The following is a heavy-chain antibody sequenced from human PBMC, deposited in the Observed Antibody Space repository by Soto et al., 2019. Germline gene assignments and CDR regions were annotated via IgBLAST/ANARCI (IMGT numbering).Heavy chain of an antibody. CDR3: ARDRVESGYPEYFQH. D-gene: IGHD3-22*01. Sequence: EVQLVESGGGLIQPGGSLRLSCAASGFTVSSNYMSWVRQAPGKRLEWDSVIYSGGSTYYADSVKGRFTISRDTSKNTLYLQMQSLRAEDTAVYYCARDRVESGYPEYFQHWGQGTLVTVSS. V-gene: IGHV3-53*01. J-gene: IGHJ1*01. CDR2: IYSGGST. CDR1: GFTVSSNY.